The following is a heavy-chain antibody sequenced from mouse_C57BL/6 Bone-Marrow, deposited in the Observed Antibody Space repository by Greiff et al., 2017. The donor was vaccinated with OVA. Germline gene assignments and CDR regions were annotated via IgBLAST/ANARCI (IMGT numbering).Heavy chain of an antibody. D-gene: IGHD2-2*01. CDR1: GFTFSDYG. J-gene: IGHJ2*01. CDR2: ISSGSSTI. CDR3: ARGGYDGG. Sequence: EVKLMESGGGLVKPGGSLKLSCAASGFTFSDYGMHWVRQAPEKGLEWVAYISSGSSTIYYADTVKGRFTISSDNAKNTLFLQRTSRRSEDTAMYYCARGGYDGGWGQGTTLTVSS. V-gene: IGHV5-17*01.